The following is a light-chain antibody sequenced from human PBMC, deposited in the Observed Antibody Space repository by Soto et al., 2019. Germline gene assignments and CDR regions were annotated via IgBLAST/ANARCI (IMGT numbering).Light chain of an antibody. V-gene: IGKV4-1*01. J-gene: IGKJ2*01. CDR3: HQYRSVPYT. CDR2: WAS. CDR1: QSLLYSSNNKNY. Sequence: DIVMTQSPDSLAVSLGERATINCKSSQSLLYSSNNKNYLGWYQQQPGQPPKLLIYWASTRESGVPDRFSGSGSGTDFTLTIRSLQAEDVAVYYCHQYRSVPYTFGQGTKLEIK.